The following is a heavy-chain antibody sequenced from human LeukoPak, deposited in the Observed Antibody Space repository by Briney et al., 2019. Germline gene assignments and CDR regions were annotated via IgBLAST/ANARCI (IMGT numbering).Heavy chain of an antibody. D-gene: IGHD3-10*01. CDR2: IWSDGSNE. J-gene: IGHJ6*04. Sequence: GGSLRLSCPTSGFTFSSHGMHWVRQAPGKGLEWVAVIWSDGSNEYYADSVKGRFTISRDNSKDTLYLEMASLWAEDTAVYYCARDSRSDDTGGLDVWGKGTTVTVSS. V-gene: IGHV3-33*01. CDR1: GFTFSSHG. CDR3: ARDSRSDDTGGLDV.